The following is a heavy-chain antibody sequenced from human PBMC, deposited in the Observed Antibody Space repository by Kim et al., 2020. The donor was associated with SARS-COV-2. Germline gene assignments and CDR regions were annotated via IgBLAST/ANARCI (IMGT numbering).Heavy chain of an antibody. CDR3: ARGYSSSLRSDY. D-gene: IGHD6-6*01. J-gene: IGHJ4*02. CDR2: T. Sequence: TSHNASLKSRVTVSVDTSKNQFSLRLSSGTAADTAVYYGARGYSSSLRSDYWGQGILVTVSS. V-gene: IGHV4-30-2*04.